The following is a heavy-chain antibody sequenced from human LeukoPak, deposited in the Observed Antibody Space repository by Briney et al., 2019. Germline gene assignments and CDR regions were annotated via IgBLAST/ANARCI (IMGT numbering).Heavy chain of an antibody. D-gene: IGHD4-17*01. CDR2: IYYSGST. CDR3: ARGGLRASLDY. J-gene: IGHJ4*02. Sequence: SSETPSLTCTVSGGSISSHYWSWIRQPPGKGLEWIGYIYYSGSTNYNPSLKSRVTISVDTSKNQFSLKLSSVTAADTAVYYCARGGLRASLDYWGQGTLVTVSS. CDR1: GGSISSHY. V-gene: IGHV4-59*11.